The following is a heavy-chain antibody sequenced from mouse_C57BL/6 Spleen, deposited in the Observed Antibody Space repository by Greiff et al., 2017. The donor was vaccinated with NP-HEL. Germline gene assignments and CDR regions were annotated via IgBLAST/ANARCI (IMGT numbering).Heavy chain of an antibody. Sequence: DVMLVESGGGLVKPGGSLKLSCAASGFTFSDYGMHWVRQAPEKGLEWVAYISSGSSTIYYADTVKGRFTISRDNAKNTLFLQMTSLRSEDTAMYYCARGSSPWFAYWGQGTLVTVSA. D-gene: IGHD1-1*01. V-gene: IGHV5-17*01. CDR2: ISSGSSTI. CDR3: ARGSSPWFAY. J-gene: IGHJ3*01. CDR1: GFTFSDYG.